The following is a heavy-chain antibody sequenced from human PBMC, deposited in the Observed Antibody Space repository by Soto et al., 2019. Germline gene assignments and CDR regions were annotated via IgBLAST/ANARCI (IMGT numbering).Heavy chain of an antibody. V-gene: IGHV3-74*01. CDR2: IDGAGRST. J-gene: IGHJ4*02. CDR1: GFTFSSYW. CDR3: ARVGSTSWY. Sequence: EVQLVESGGGLVQPGGSLRLSCAASGFTFSSYWMHWVRQPPGKGLVWVSRIDGAGRSTNYADSVKGRFTISRDNAKNTLYLQMNSLTPAYTSVYSCARVGSTSWYWGQGTLVTVSS. D-gene: IGHD6-6*01.